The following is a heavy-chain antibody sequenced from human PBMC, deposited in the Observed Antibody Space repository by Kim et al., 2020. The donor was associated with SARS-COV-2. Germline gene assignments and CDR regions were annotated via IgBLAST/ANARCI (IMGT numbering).Heavy chain of an antibody. V-gene: IGHV3-21*01. CDR3: ARDGIDYDILTGYYKGRYYYYGMDV. J-gene: IGHJ6*02. CDR1: GFTFSSYS. Sequence: GGSLRLSCAASGFTFSSYSMNWVRQAPGKGLEWVSSISSSSSYIYYADSVKGRFTISIDNAKNSLYLQMNSLRAEDTAVYYCARDGIDYDILTGYYKGRYYYYGMDVWGQGTTVTVSS. D-gene: IGHD3-9*01. CDR2: ISSSSSYI.